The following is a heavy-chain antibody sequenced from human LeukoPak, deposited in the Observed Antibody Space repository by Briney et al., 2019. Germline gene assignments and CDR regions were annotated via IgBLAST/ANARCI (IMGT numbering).Heavy chain of an antibody. CDR2: INSDASST. Sequence: PGGSLRLSCAAPGFTLSRYWMHWVRQAPGKGLVWVSRINSDASSTSYADSVKGRFTISRDNAKSTLYLQMNSLRAEDTAVYYCAVSGDGHNYFDYWGQGTLVTVSS. CDR1: GFTLSRYW. V-gene: IGHV3-74*01. J-gene: IGHJ4*02. D-gene: IGHD5-24*01. CDR3: AVSGDGHNYFDY.